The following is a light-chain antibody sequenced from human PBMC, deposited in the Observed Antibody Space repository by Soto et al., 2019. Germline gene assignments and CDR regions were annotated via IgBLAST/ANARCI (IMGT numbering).Light chain of an antibody. CDR2: HVS. Sequence: EIVLTQSPGTLSLSPGDRATLSYRASQSLSGTFLAWYQQKPGQAPRLLIYHVSSRATGIPDRFSGSGSGTDFTLTINKLEPEDFAVYYCQQYGGSSPRFTFGQGTKLEIK. CDR1: QSLSGTF. V-gene: IGKV3-20*01. J-gene: IGKJ2*01. CDR3: QQYGGSSPRFT.